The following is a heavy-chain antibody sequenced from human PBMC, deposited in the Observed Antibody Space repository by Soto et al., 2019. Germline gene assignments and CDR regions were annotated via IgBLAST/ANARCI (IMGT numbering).Heavy chain of an antibody. CDR3: AHIQSPYGDYEWYFDL. CDR2: FYWDDGK. CDR1: GFSLSTSGVG. J-gene: IGHJ2*01. D-gene: IGHD4-17*01. V-gene: IGHV2-5*02. Sequence: QITLKESCPTLVKPTQTLTLTCTFSGFSLSTSGVGVGWIRQPQGKALEWLALFYWDDGKRYSQCLKSRLTITKDPSKNQVVLTMTNMYPVDTATYYCAHIQSPYGDYEWYFDLCGRGTLVTVSS.